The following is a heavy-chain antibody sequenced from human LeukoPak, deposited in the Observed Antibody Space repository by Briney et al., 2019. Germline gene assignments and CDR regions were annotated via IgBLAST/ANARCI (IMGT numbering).Heavy chain of an antibody. Sequence: ASVKVSCKASGYTFTGYYMHWVRQAPGQGLEWMGIINPSGGSTSYAQKFQGRVTMTRDTSTSTVYMELSSLRSEDTAVYYCARAGISMIVVAHLNVWGQGTMVTVSS. D-gene: IGHD3-22*01. CDR1: GYTFTGYY. V-gene: IGHV1-46*01. J-gene: IGHJ3*01. CDR3: ARAGISMIVVAHLNV. CDR2: INPSGGST.